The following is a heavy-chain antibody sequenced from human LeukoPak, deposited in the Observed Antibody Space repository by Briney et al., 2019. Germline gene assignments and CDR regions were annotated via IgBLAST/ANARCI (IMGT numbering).Heavy chain of an antibody. CDR1: GVTFSGYA. Sequence: GGSLRLSCVASGVTFSGYAMSWVRQAPGKGLEWVSAISGSGGSVYYADSVKGRFTISRDNPNNTLYLQMNSLRAEDTAVYYCARYPNGYYRPFDYWGQGNLVTVSS. V-gene: IGHV3-23*01. CDR2: ISGSGGSV. D-gene: IGHD3-22*01. CDR3: ARYPNGYYRPFDY. J-gene: IGHJ4*02.